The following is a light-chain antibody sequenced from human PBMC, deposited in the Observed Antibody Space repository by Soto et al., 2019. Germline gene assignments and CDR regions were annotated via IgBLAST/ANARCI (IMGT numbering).Light chain of an antibody. J-gene: IGLJ2*01. CDR3: QVWDSSSDLHVV. CDR1: NIGRKS. CDR2: DDS. V-gene: IGLV3-21*02. Sequence: SYELTQPPSVSVAPGQTARITCGGNNIGRKSAHWYQERPGQAPVLVVFDDSDRPSGIPERFSGSNSGNTATLTISRVEAGDEADYYCQVWDSSSDLHVVFGGGTKVTVL.